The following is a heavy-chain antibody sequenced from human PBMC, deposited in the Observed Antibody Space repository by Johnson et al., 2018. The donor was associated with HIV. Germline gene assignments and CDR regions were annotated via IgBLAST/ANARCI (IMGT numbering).Heavy chain of an antibody. J-gene: IGHJ3*02. V-gene: IGHV3-23*04. Sequence: VLLVESGGGLVQPGGSMRLSCAASGFTFSNYDMSWVRQAPGKGLEWVSNIRASGGGTYYADSVKGRLIISRDNSKNTLYLQMNSLRAEDTALYYGAGGLMITFGGVIVPYVFDIWGQGTMVTVSS. CDR3: AGGLMITFGGVIVPYVFDI. CDR2: IRASGGGT. D-gene: IGHD3-16*02. CDR1: GFTFSNYD.